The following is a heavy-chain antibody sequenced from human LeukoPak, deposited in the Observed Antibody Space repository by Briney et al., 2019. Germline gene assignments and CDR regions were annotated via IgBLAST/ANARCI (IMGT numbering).Heavy chain of an antibody. D-gene: IGHD3-22*01. J-gene: IGHJ4*02. CDR3: ARARSSTYYDFDY. Sequence: PSETLSLTCTVSGASISSGDYFWSWIRQPPGKGLEWIGYIYYSGSTYYNLSLKSRITISVETSKNQFSLKLSSVTAADTAVYYCARARSSTYYDFDYWGQGTLVTVFS. CDR2: IYYSGST. V-gene: IGHV4-30-4*01. CDR1: GASISSGDYF.